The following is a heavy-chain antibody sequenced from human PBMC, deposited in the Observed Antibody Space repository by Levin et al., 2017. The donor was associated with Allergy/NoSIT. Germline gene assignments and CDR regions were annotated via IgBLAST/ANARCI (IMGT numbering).Heavy chain of an antibody. J-gene: IGHJ4*02. CDR1: GFTFSTYW. D-gene: IGHD4-11*01. Sequence: GGSLRLSCAASGFTFSTYWMHWVRQPPGKGLVWVSHINSDGSSTNYADSVKGRFTISRDNAKNTLYLQMNSLRAEDTAVYYCVRSYYSSPDNWGQGTLVTVSA. V-gene: IGHV3-74*01. CDR2: INSDGSST. CDR3: VRSYYSSPDN.